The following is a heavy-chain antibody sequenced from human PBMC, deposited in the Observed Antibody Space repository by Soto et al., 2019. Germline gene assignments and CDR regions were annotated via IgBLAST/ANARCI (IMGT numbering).Heavy chain of an antibody. V-gene: IGHV4-39*01. J-gene: IGHJ4*02. CDR1: GGSISSSGYY. Sequence: QLQLQESGPGLVKPSETLSLTCTVSGGSISSSGYYWGWIRQPPGKGLEWIGNIYHSGSTNYNPSLKGRVPIAVYTSKNQFSLKLSSVQAADTAVFYCTRHGDSITAFGVVSSPDYWGEGTLVIFSS. CDR2: IYHSGST. CDR3: TRHGDSITAFGVVSSPDY. D-gene: IGHD3-3*01.